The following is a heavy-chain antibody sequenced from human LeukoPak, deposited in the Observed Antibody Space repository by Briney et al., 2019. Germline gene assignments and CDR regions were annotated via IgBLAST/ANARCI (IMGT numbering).Heavy chain of an antibody. CDR3: ARDCGRDGYNDAFDI. V-gene: IGHV3-66*01. D-gene: IGHD5-24*01. CDR1: GFIVSGNY. Sequence: PGGSLRLSCAASGFIVSGNYMTWVRQAPGKGLEWVSTLYGGGNTYYADSVKGRFTISRDNSKNTLYLQMNSLRAEDTAVYYCARDCGRDGYNDAFDIWGQGTMVTVSS. CDR2: LYGGGNT. J-gene: IGHJ3*02.